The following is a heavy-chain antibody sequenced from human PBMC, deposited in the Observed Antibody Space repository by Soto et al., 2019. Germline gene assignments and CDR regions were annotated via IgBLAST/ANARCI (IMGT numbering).Heavy chain of an antibody. D-gene: IGHD1-26*01. Sequence: SETLSLTCTVSGGSIYTGGFYWSWIRQLPGKGLEWLGYIYYTGSTQYTPSLKSRLTIXXXTXXXXXSLXLXXVTXADTAVYYCATSLVTSRTRVDYWGQGTLVSVSS. CDR2: IYYTGST. CDR1: GGSIYTGGFY. CDR3: ATSLVTSRTRVDY. J-gene: IGHJ4*02. V-gene: IGHV4-31*03.